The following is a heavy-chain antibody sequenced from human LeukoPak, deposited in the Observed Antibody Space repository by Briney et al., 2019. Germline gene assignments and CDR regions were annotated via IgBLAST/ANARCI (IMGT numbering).Heavy chain of an antibody. V-gene: IGHV3-23*01. Sequence: GGSLRLSCAASGFTFSSYAMSWVRQAPGKGLEWVSGISGSGFTTYYADSVKGRSTISRGNSKNTLYVQMNSLRAEDTAVYYCAKSSNHYRPFDDWGQGTLVTVSS. D-gene: IGHD3-16*02. CDR1: GFTFSSYA. CDR2: ISGSGFTT. J-gene: IGHJ4*02. CDR3: AKSSNHYRPFDD.